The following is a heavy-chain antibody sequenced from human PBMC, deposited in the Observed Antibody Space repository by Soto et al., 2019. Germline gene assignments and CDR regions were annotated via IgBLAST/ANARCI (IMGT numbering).Heavy chain of an antibody. CDR3: ASSGIVGREVNTWFDP. CDR2: ISYRGST. J-gene: IGHJ5*02. D-gene: IGHD3-22*01. Sequence: SETLSLTCTVSAGSITTSYWSWIRQPLGKALEWIGYISYRGSTNYNPSLKSRLTISIDMSKSQISLKLTSMTTADTAVYYCASSGIVGREVNTWFDPWGQGTLVTVS. CDR1: AGSITTSY. V-gene: IGHV4-59*01.